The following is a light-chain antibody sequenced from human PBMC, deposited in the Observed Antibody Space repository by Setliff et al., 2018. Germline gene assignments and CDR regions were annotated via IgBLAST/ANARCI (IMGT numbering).Light chain of an antibody. V-gene: IGLV1-40*01. Sequence: QSVLTQPPSVSGAPGQRVTISCAGRSSNIGAGYDVHWYQQLPGTAPKLLIYGNNNRPSGVPDRFSGSQSGTSASLAITGLHSEDEADYYCQSYDSSLSAYVFGTGTKVTV. CDR1: SSNIGAGYD. CDR2: GNN. CDR3: QSYDSSLSAYV. J-gene: IGLJ1*01.